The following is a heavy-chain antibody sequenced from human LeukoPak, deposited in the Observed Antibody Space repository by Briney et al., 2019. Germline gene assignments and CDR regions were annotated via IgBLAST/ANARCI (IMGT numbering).Heavy chain of an antibody. CDR1: GYTFTSYY. Sequence: ASVKVSCKASGYTFTSYYMHWVRQAPGQGLEWMGIINPSGGSTSYAQKFQGRVTMTRDMSTSTVYMELSSLRSEDTAVYYCARESNVEMATEDLDYWGQGTLVTVSS. V-gene: IGHV1-46*01. D-gene: IGHD5-24*01. CDR3: ARESNVEMATEDLDY. J-gene: IGHJ4*02. CDR2: INPSGGST.